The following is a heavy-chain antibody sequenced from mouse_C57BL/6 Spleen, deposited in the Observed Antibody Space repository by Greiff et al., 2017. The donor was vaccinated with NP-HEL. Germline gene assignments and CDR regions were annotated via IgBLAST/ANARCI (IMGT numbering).Heavy chain of an antibody. V-gene: IGHV5-9-1*02. Sequence: EVKVVESGEGLVKPGGSLKLSCAASGFTFSSYAMSWVRQTPEKRLEWVAYISSGGDYIYYADTVKGRFTISRDNARNTLYLQMSSLKSEDTAMYYCTREVDGYSPFDYWGQGTTLTVSS. J-gene: IGHJ2*01. CDR2: ISSGGDYI. CDR1: GFTFSSYA. D-gene: IGHD2-3*01. CDR3: TREVDGYSPFDY.